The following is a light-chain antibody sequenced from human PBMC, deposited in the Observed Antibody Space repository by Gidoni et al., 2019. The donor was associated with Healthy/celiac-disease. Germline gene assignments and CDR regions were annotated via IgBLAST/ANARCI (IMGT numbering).Light chain of an antibody. CDR3: QQYGSSPT. CDR1: HSGSSSY. J-gene: IGKJ1*01. V-gene: IGKV3-20*01. CDR2: GAS. Sequence: TVLTQSPGTLSLSPGESATLSCRASHSGSSSYLAWYQQKPGQAPRLLIYGASSRATGIPDRFSGSGSGTDFTLTISRLEPEDFAVYYCQQYGSSPTFGQGTKVEIK.